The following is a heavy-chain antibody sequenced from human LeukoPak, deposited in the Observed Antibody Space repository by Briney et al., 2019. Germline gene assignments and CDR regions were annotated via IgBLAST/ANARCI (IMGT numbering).Heavy chain of an antibody. D-gene: IGHD3-22*01. CDR2: IIPIFGTA. J-gene: IGHJ4*02. V-gene: IGHV1-69*13. CDR3: ARDQPYYYDSSGPLGY. Sequence: SVKVSCKASGYTFTSYAISWVRQAPGQGLEWMGGIIPIFGTANYAQKFQGRVTITADESTSTAYMELSSLRSEDTAVYYCARDQPYYYDSSGPLGYWGQGTLVTVSS. CDR1: GYTFTSYA.